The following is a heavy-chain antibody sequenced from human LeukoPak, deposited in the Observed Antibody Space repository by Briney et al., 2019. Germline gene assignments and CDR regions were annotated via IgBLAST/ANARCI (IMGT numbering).Heavy chain of an antibody. CDR2: IKCDGST. V-gene: IGHV3-74*01. D-gene: IGHD3-22*01. CDR1: GFTFSSYW. CDR3: ARAPSEIGGYYPEYFRH. J-gene: IGHJ1*01. Sequence: PGGPLRLSCAASGFTFSSYWMHWVRQAPGKGLVWVSRIKCDGSTNYADSVKGRFTISRDNAKNTLSLQMNSLRAEDTGVYYCARAPSEIGGYYPEYFRHWGQGTLVTVSS.